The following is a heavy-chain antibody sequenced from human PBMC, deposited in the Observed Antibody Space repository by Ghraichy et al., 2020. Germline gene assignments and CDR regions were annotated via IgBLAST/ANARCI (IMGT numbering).Heavy chain of an antibody. J-gene: IGHJ4*02. CDR2: ISGSGGST. CDR3: AKDLTEDGDYNFDY. V-gene: IGHV3-23*01. Sequence: GESLNISCAASGFTFSSYAMSWVRQAPGKGLEWVSAISGSGGSTYYADSVKGRFTISRDNSKNTLYLQMNSLRAEDTAVYYCAKDLTEDGDYNFDYWGQGTLVTVSS. D-gene: IGHD4-17*01. CDR1: GFTFSSYA.